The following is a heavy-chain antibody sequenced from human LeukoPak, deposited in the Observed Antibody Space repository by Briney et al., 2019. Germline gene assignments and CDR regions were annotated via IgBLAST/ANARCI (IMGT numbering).Heavy chain of an antibody. J-gene: IGHJ6*03. CDR2: ICYSEST. D-gene: IGHD3-9*01. CDR1: VGSLSSYY. V-gene: IGHV4-59*01. CDR3: ARAEGSRYGYMDV. Sequence: SETLSPTCTVSVGSLSSYYLSWIRQAPGNGLEWIGYICYSESTNNNPTPKSRVPISVDTSKTQFPLKLSSVTAAATAVYYCARAEGSRYGYMDVWGKGTTVTVSS.